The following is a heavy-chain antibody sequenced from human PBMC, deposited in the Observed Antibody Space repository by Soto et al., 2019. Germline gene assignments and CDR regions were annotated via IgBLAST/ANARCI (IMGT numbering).Heavy chain of an antibody. CDR2: ISGSGGST. D-gene: IGHD3-9*01. CDR3: AKDLVVLRYFDWLGNFDY. V-gene: IGHV3-23*01. Sequence: PGGSLRLSCAASGFTFSSYAMSWVRQAPGKGLEWVSAISGSGGSTYYADSVKGRFTISRDNSKNTLYLQMNSLRAEDTAVYYCAKDLVVLRYFDWLGNFDYWGQGTLVTVSS. J-gene: IGHJ4*02. CDR1: GFTFSSYA.